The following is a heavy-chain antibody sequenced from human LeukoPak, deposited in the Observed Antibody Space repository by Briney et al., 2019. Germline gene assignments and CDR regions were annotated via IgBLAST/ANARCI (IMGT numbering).Heavy chain of an antibody. CDR1: GGSINTNSFS. V-gene: IGHV4-39*07. J-gene: IGHJ5*02. CDR2: FYYSGST. CDR3: ARGTGESYYEDVPPNWLDP. D-gene: IGHD3-16*01. Sequence: SETLSLTCTVSGGSINTNSFSWGWLRQPPGKGLEWIGTFYYSGSTYSTASLQSRVTISVDTSNNQFSLRLGSVTAADTAVYYCARGTGESYYEDVPPNWLDPWGQGTLVTVSS.